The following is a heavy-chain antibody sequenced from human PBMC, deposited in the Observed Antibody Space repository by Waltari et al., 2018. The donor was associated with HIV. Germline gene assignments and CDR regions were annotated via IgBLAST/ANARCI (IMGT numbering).Heavy chain of an antibody. Sequence: QLQLVQSGAELKKPWSSVKVSCKSYGGTFSTHAISWVRQPPGQGRDLMGVIIPVFVTPHYSRQFLGRVSITADESTSTSYMELGGLRSEDTAVYYCATGEFYYRLSEDYHYNIDVWGQGTTVAVSS. CDR1: GGTFSTHA. CDR2: IIPVFVTP. D-gene: IGHD3-10*01. V-gene: IGHV1-69*01. J-gene: IGHJ6*02. CDR3: ATGEFYYRLSEDYHYNIDV.